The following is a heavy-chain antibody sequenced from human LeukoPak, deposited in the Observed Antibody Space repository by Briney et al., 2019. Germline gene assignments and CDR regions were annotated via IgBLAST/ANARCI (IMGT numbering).Heavy chain of an antibody. Sequence: ASVKVSCKASGYTFTGYYMHWVRQAPGQGLEWMGWINPNSGGTNYAQKFQGRVTITRDTSISTAYMELSRLRSDDTAVYYCARHPYGDYGGGEYWGQGTLVTVSS. J-gene: IGHJ4*02. CDR1: GYTFTGYY. V-gene: IGHV1-2*02. CDR2: INPNSGGT. D-gene: IGHD4-17*01. CDR3: ARHPYGDYGGGEY.